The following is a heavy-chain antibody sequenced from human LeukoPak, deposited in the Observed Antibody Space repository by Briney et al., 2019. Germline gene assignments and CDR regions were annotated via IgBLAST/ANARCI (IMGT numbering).Heavy chain of an antibody. J-gene: IGHJ4*02. CDR1: GYTFTSYD. D-gene: IGHD2-2*01. Sequence: ASVKVSCKASGYTFTSYDINWVRQATGQGLEWMGWINPNSGGTNYAQKFQGRVTMTRDTSISTAYMELSRLRSDDTAVYYCARGDIVVVPAALYYFDYWGQGTLVTVSS. CDR3: ARGDIVVVPAALYYFDY. V-gene: IGHV1-2*02. CDR2: INPNSGGT.